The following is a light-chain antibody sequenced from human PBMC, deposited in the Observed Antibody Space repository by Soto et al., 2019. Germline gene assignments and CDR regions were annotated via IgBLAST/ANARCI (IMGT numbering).Light chain of an antibody. CDR2: DN. Sequence: QSVLTQPPSASGTPGLRVTFSCSGSSSNIGSNPVSWYQLLPGTAPKLLIYDNERPSGVPDRFSGSNSGITATLTISRVEAGDEADYYCQVWDTSRDPVVFGGGTKLTVL. CDR3: QVWDTSRDPVV. J-gene: IGLJ2*01. CDR1: SSNIGSNP. V-gene: IGLV1-44*01.